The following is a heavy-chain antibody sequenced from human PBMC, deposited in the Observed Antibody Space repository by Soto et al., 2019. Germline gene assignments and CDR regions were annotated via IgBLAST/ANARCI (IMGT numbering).Heavy chain of an antibody. D-gene: IGHD3-22*01. CDR1: GYTFTSYG. CDR2: ISAYNGNT. CDR3: ARDVYYYDSSGYSVYYGMDV. Sequence: QVQLVQSGAEVKKPGASVKVSCKASGYTFTSYGISWVRQAPGQGLEWMGWISAYNGNTNYAQKLQGRVTMTTGTSTSTAYMELRSLRSDDTAVYYCARDVYYYDSSGYSVYYGMDVWGQGTTVTVSS. V-gene: IGHV1-18*04. J-gene: IGHJ6*02.